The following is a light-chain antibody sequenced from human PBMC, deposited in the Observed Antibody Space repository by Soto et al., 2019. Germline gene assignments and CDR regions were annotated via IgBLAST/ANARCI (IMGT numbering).Light chain of an antibody. V-gene: IGKV1-5*03. J-gene: IGKJ4*01. CDR3: QQYNIFSLT. Sequence: DIQMTQSPSTLSASVGDRVTITCRASQSISSWLAWYQQKPGKAPKLLIYKASSFESGVPSRFSVSGSGTEFTLTISSLQPDEFATYYCQQYNIFSLTFGGGTTVDFK. CDR1: QSISSW. CDR2: KAS.